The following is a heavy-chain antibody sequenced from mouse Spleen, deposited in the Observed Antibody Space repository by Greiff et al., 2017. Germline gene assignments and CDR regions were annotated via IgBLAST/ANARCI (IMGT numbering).Heavy chain of an antibody. D-gene: IGHD1-1*01. CDR2: ISSGGSYT. J-gene: IGHJ1*01. CDR3: TRAPYYYGSSYTYVDV. Sequence: EVMLVESGGGLVKPGGSLKLSCAASGFTFSSYTMSWVRQTPEKRLEWVATISSGGSYTYYPDSVKGRFTISRDNAKNTLYLQMSSLKSEDTAMYYCTRAPYYYGSSYTYVDVWGAGTTVTVSA. V-gene: IGHV5-6-4*01. CDR1: GFTFSSYT.